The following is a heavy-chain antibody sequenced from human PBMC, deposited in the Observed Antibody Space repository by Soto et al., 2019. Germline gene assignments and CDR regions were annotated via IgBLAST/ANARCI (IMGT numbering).Heavy chain of an antibody. CDR1: GGTFSSYA. CDR3: ARAGGRGNSDYFDY. V-gene: IGHV1-69*12. CDR2: IIPIFGTA. Sequence: QVQLVQSGAEVKKPGSSVKVSCKASGGTFSSYAISWVRQAPGHGLEWRGGIIPIFGTANYAQKFQGRVTINADESTITAYLELSCLRSEDTAVYYCARAGGRGNSDYFDYWGQGPLVTVSS. J-gene: IGHJ4*02. D-gene: IGHD3-16*01.